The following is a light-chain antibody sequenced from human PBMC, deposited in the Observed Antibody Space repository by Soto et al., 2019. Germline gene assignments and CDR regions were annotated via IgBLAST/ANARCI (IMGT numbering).Light chain of an antibody. V-gene: IGLV2-14*01. Sequence: QSALTQPASVSGSPGQSITISCTGTSSDIGDYDYVSWYQHLPGKAPKLLIFDVTHRPSGVSDRFSGSKSGNTASLTISGLQAEDEADYYCCSYAGTYSYVFGTGTKLTVL. CDR2: DVT. CDR3: CSYAGTYSYV. CDR1: SSDIGDYDY. J-gene: IGLJ1*01.